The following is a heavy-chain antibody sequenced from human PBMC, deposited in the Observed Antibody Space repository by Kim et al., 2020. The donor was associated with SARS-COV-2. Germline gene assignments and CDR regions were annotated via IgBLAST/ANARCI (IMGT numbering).Heavy chain of an antibody. CDR3: ASSGYCSSTSCPHYFDY. CDR2: INHSGST. Sequence: SETLSLTCAVYGGSFSGYYWSWIRQPPGKGLEWIGEINHSGSTNYNPSLKSRVTISVDTSKNQFSLKLSSVTAADTAVYYCASSGYCSSTSCPHYFDYWG. D-gene: IGHD2-2*01. J-gene: IGHJ4*01. V-gene: IGHV4-34*01. CDR1: GGSFSGYY.